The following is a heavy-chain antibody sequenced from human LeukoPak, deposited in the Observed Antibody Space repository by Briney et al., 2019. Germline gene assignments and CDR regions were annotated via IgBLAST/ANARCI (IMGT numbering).Heavy chain of an antibody. V-gene: IGHV3-23*01. D-gene: IGHD6-19*01. CDR3: AKEGSGWHYFDN. Sequence: GGSLRLSCAASGFTFSSHAMSWVRQAPGKGLEWVSGISGRGGSTYYADSVKGRFTISRDNSKNTLYLQMNSLRAEDTAVYYCAKEGSGWHYFDNWGQGTLVTVSS. CDR1: GFTFSSHA. CDR2: ISGRGGST. J-gene: IGHJ4*02.